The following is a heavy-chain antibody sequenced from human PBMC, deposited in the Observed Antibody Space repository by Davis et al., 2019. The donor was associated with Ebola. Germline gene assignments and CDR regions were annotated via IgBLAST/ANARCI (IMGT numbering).Heavy chain of an antibody. J-gene: IGHJ6*04. CDR1: GFTFSSYA. V-gene: IGHV3-30-3*01. CDR3: ARVKVVADYYDSSGYTTPYGMDV. Sequence: GESLKISCAASGFTFSSYAMHWVRQAPGKGLEWVAVISYDGSNKYYADSVKGRFTISRDNSKNTLYLQMNSLRAEDTAVYYCARVKVVADYYDSSGYTTPYGMDVWGKGTTVTVSS. CDR2: ISYDGSNK. D-gene: IGHD3-22*01.